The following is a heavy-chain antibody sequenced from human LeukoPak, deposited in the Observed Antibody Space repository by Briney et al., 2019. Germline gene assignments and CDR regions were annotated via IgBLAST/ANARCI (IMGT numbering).Heavy chain of an antibody. CDR3: ARVRAYSYAFDI. CDR2: ISSSSSYI. J-gene: IGHJ3*02. D-gene: IGHD5-18*01. Sequence: GGSLRLSCAASGFTFSSYSMTWVRQAPGKGLEWVSSISSSSSYIYYADSVKGRFTISRDNAKNSLYLQMNSLRAEDTAVYYCARVRAYSYAFDIWGQGTMVTVSS. V-gene: IGHV3-21*01. CDR1: GFTFSSYS.